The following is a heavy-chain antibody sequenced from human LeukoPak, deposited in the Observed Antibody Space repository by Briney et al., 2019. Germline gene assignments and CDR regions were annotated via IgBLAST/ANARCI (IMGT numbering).Heavy chain of an antibody. CDR3: ARGRPYAFDI. J-gene: IGHJ3*02. Sequence: ASVKVSCKASGDTFSRYAISWVRQAPGQGLKWMGGIIPIFGTADYAQKFQGRVTIIADESTSTAYMELSSLRSEDTAVYYCARGRPYAFDIWGQGTMVTVSS. V-gene: IGHV1-69*13. CDR2: IIPIFGTA. CDR1: GDTFSRYA.